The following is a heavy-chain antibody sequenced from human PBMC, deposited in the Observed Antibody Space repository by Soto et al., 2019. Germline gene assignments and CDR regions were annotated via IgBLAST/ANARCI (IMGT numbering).Heavy chain of an antibody. CDR3: TREVELQRVIANGY. Sequence: GASVKVSCKXSGYTFVDYGITWVRQAPGQGLEWMGWMSAYYGSTDYAQRFQGRLTLTRDTSTSTAYMELRSLRPDDTAVYYCTREVELQRVIANGYWGQGTLVTVSS. CDR1: GYTFVDYG. D-gene: IGHD3-16*02. CDR2: MSAYYGST. J-gene: IGHJ4*02. V-gene: IGHV1-18*01.